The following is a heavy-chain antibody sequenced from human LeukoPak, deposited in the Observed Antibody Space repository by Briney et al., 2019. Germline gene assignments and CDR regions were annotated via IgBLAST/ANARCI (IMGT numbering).Heavy chain of an antibody. J-gene: IGHJ3*01. V-gene: IGHV3-30*02. CDR3: AKDRPPVYGNFDVDAFDV. Sequence: PGGSLRLSCAACGFSLDCYGMQWVRQGPGRGLEWVAFIRSEGNDKYCGDSVKGRFTISRDMSKNTLYLQMISLRAEDTGVYYCAKDRPPVYGNFDVDAFDVWGQGTVVTVSS. D-gene: IGHD4-11*01. CDR2: IRSEGNDK. CDR1: GFSLDCYG.